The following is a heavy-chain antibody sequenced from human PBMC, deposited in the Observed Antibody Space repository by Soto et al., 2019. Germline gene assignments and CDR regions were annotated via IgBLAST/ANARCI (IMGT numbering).Heavy chain of an antibody. J-gene: IGHJ4*02. CDR2: INHSGRT. CDR3: ARVIGDYDSSGYYDYFDS. D-gene: IGHD3-22*01. V-gene: IGHV4-34*01. CDR1: GGSSRNLF. Sequence: QVQLQQWGAGLLKPSETLSLTCTFSGGSSRNLFWSWIRQPPGKGLEWIAEINHSGRTNYNPSLKSRATISEDTSKKQFSLTLNSVTAADTAVYYCARVIGDYDSSGYYDYFDSWGQGTLVTVSS.